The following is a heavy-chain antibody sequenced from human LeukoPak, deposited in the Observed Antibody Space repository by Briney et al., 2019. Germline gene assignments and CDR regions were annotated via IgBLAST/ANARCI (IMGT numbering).Heavy chain of an antibody. CDR1: GGSISSYY. V-gene: IGHV4-59*12. CDR2: IYYSGST. D-gene: IGHD6-19*01. CDR3: ARSGSGWYGLRYFDY. Sequence: KTSETLSLTCTVSGGSISSYYWSWIRQPPGKGLEWIGYIYYSGSTNYNPSLKSRVTISVDTSKNQFSLKLSSVTAADTAVYYCARSGSGWYGLRYFDYWGQGTLVTVSS. J-gene: IGHJ4*02.